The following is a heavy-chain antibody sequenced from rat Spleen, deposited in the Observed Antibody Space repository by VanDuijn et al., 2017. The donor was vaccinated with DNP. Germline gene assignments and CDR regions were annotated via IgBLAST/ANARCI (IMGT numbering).Heavy chain of an antibody. CDR2: ISYSGST. CDR1: GYSITSNY. D-gene: IGHD1-11*01. CDR3: ARTTEGVVSWN. V-gene: IGHV3-1*01. J-gene: IGHJ2*01. Sequence: EVQLQESGPGLVKPSQSLSLICSVTGYSITSNYWGWIRKFPGNKMEWIGHISYSGSTSHNPSLKSRISITRDTSKNQFFLQLNSVTTEDTATYYCARTTEGVVSWNWGQGVMVTVSS.